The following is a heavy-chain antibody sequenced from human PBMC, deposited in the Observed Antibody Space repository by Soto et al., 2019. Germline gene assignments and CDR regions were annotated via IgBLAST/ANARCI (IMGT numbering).Heavy chain of an antibody. CDR1: GYTFTSYY. J-gene: IGHJ5*02. Sequence: QVQLVQSGAEVKKPGASVKVSCKASGYTFTSYYIHWVRQAPGQGLEWMGVINPSGGSTSYAQNFQGRVTMTRDTSTSTGYMELSSLRSEDTAVYYCVRESTPTRWFDPWGQGTLVTVSS. D-gene: IGHD2-2*01. V-gene: IGHV1-46*03. CDR3: VRESTPTRWFDP. CDR2: INPSGGST.